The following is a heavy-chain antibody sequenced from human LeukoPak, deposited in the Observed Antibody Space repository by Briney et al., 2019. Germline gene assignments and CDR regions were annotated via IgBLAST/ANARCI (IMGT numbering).Heavy chain of an antibody. CDR2: IYRGGSI. CDR1: GFTVGSNY. V-gene: IGHV3-53*01. J-gene: IGHJ6*02. Sequence: PGGSLRLSCVASGFTVGSNYVSWVRQAPGKGLEWVSVIYRGGSIYYADSVKGRFIISRDNSKNTLYLQMNSLRAEDTAIYYCARDRVYSEYGMDVWGQGTTVTVSS. CDR3: ARDRVYSEYGMDV. D-gene: IGHD6-13*01.